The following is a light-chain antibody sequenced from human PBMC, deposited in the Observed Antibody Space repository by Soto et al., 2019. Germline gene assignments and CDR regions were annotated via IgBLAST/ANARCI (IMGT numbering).Light chain of an antibody. CDR2: DAS. V-gene: IGKV3-11*01. Sequence: FVLTQSPATLSLSPGERATLSCRTSQSISTYLAWYQQKPGQAPRLLIYDASNRATGIPARFSGSGSETDFTLSISNRAPEDFGVYYCQQRSNWPPYTFGQGTKLEIK. CDR3: QQRSNWPPYT. J-gene: IGKJ2*01. CDR1: QSISTY.